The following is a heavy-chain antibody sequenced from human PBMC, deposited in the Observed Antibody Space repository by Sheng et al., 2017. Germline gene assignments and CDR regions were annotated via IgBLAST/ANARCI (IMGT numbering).Heavy chain of an antibody. V-gene: IGHV1-18*01. CDR3: ARDWGEQKSADY. Sequence: VQLVQSGAEVKKAGASVKVSCKASGYTFTSYGITWVRQAPGQGLEWVGFINGDTGNTKYAQKFQDRVTMTIDTFTSTGYMELRSLRSDDTAVYFCARDWGEQKSADYWGQGSLVTVSS. CDR1: GYTFTSYG. CDR2: INGDTGNT. J-gene: IGHJ4*02. D-gene: IGHD7-27*01.